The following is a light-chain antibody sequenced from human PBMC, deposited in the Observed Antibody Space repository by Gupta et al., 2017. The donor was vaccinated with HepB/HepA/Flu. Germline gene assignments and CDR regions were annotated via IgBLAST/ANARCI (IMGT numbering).Light chain of an antibody. CDR2: GAS. CDR1: QSVSSSY. V-gene: IGKV3-20*01. J-gene: IGKJ4*01. CDR3: QQYGSSPPLT. Sequence: EIALTQSPGTLSLSPGERATLSCRARQSVSSSYLAWYQQKPGQAPRLLIYGASSRDTGIPDRFSGSGYGTDLTLTISRREPEDFAVYYCQQYGSSPPLTFGGGTKVEIK.